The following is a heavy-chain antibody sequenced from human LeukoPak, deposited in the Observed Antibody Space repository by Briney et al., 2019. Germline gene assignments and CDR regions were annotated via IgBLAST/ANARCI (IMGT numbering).Heavy chain of an antibody. Sequence: GGSMRLSCAAYGFTFSSYAMSWVRQAPGKGLEWVSAISGRGGSTYYADSVKGRFTISREKSKNTLYLQMNSLRAEDTAVYYCAKDLGSGGDCSSTSCPYYYYGMDVWGQGTTVTVSS. V-gene: IGHV3-23*01. CDR3: AKDLGSGGDCSSTSCPYYYYGMDV. D-gene: IGHD2-2*01. CDR1: GFTFSSYA. J-gene: IGHJ6*02. CDR2: ISGRGGST.